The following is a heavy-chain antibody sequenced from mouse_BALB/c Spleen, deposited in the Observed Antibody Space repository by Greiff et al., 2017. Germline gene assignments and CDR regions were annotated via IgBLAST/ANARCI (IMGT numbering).Heavy chain of an antibody. CDR3: ARGSYWYFDV. J-gene: IGHJ1*01. CDR1: GFTFSSFG. Sequence: EVKLMESGGGLVQPGGSRKLSCAASGFTFSSFGMHWVRQAPEKGLEWVAYISSGSSTIYYADTVKGRFTISRDNPKNTLFLQMTSLRSEDTAMYYCARGSYWYFDVWGAGTTVTVSS. V-gene: IGHV5-17*02. CDR2: ISSGSSTI.